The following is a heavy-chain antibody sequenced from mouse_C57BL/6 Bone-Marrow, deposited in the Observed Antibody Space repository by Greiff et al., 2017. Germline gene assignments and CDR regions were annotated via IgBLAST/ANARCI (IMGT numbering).Heavy chain of an antibody. V-gene: IGHV14-4*01. J-gene: IGHJ3*01. Sequence: VQLQQSGAELVRPGASVKLSCTASGFNIKDDYMHWVKQRPEQGLEWIGWIDPENGDTEYASKFQGKATITADTSSNTAYLQLSSLTSEDTAVYYCTTPFYYDYDGAYWGQGTLVTVSA. CDR3: TTPFYYDYDGAY. CDR1: GFNIKDDY. CDR2: IDPENGDT. D-gene: IGHD2-4*01.